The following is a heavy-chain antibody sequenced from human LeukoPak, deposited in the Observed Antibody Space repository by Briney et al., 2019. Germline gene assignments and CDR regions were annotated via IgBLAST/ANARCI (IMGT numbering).Heavy chain of an antibody. J-gene: IGHJ4*02. CDR3: ARGDRDSFDY. Sequence: ASVKVSCKASGYTFTGYYMHWVRQAPGQGLEWMGRINPNSGGTNYAQKFQGRVTMTRDTSTSTVYMELSSLRSEDTAVYYCARGDRDSFDYWGQGTLVTVSS. V-gene: IGHV1-2*06. CDR1: GYTFTGYY. CDR2: INPNSGGT.